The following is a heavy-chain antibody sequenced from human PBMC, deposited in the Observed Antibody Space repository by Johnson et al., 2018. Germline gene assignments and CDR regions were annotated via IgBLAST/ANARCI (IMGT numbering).Heavy chain of an antibody. CDR3: ARGGYSSSFSSYYYYRDV. D-gene: IGHD6-6*01. CDR1: GFTFSNYA. CDR2: ISTNGGST. V-gene: IGHV3-64*01. Sequence: VQLVQSGGGLVQPGGSLRLSCAASGFTFSNYAMHWVRQAPGKGLEYVSAISTNGGSTYYASSVKGRFTISRDNSKNTLYLQMGSLRAVDMAVYYCARGGYSSSFSSYYYYRDVWGKGTPVTVSS. J-gene: IGHJ6*03.